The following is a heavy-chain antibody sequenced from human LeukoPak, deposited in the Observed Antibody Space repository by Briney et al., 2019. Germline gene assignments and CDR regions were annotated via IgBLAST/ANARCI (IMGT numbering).Heavy chain of an antibody. CDR1: GFTFGNYA. V-gene: IGHV3-23*01. CDR3: AKADFWSGSTPGY. CDR2: ISGSGGSP. Sequence: PGGSLRLSCAASGFTFGNYAMSWVRQAPGKGLEWVSAISGSGGSPYYADSVKGRFTISRDNSKNTLFLQMNSLRAEDTAEYYCAKADFWSGSTPGYWGQGTLVTVSS. D-gene: IGHD3-3*01. J-gene: IGHJ4*02.